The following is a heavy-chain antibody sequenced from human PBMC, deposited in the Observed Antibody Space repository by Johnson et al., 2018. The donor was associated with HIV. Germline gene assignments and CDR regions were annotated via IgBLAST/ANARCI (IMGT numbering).Heavy chain of an antibody. CDR2: IRYDGDIT. D-gene: IGHD3-22*01. CDR1: GFTFSNYG. V-gene: IGHV3-30*02. J-gene: IGHJ3*01. Sequence: QVQLVESGGGVIRPGGSLRLSCAASGFTFSNYGMHWVRQAPGKGLEWVAFIRYDGDITYYVDSVKGRFTISRDNSKNTLYLQMNSLRTEDTAMYYCAKGHSSGYPKDAFDLWGQGTIVTVSS. CDR3: AKGHSSGYPKDAFDL.